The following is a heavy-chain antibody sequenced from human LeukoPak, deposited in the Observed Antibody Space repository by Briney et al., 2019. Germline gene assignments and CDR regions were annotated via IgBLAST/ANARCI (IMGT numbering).Heavy chain of an antibody. Sequence: RPSETLSLTCTVSGGSITSNIYYLGWIRQPPGKGLEWIGSLYYTGSTYYNPSLKSRFTISVDTSKNQVSLKLTSVTAADTAVYYCARAPDIMYAFDIWGEGTMVTVSS. CDR2: LYYTGST. CDR1: GGSITSNIYY. J-gene: IGHJ3*02. D-gene: IGHD5/OR15-5a*01. V-gene: IGHV4-39*01. CDR3: ARAPDIMYAFDI.